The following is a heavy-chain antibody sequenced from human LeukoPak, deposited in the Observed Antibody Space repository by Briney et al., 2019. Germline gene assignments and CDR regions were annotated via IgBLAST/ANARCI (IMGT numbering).Heavy chain of an antibody. CDR1: GYPLSSYG. J-gene: IGHJ3*01. CDR3: ARDTGWLQLGNGAIDL. Sequence: ASVKVSCKPSGYPLSSYGVNWARQAPGQGLEWMGWISPYNNKRHYARKFQGRVTLTTDTSTSTVYMELRSLRSDDTALFYCARDTGWLQLGNGAIDLWGQGTMVSVSS. V-gene: IGHV1-18*01. D-gene: IGHD5-24*01. CDR2: ISPYNNKR.